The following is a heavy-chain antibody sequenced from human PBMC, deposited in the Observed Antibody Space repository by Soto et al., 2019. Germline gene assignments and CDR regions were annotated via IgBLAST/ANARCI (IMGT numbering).Heavy chain of an antibody. V-gene: IGHV4-30-4*01. D-gene: IGHD3-22*01. CDR3: ARGSVTMIVVGCCAFDI. CDR1: GGSISSGDYY. Sequence: PSETLSLTCTVSGGSISSGDYYWSWIRQPPGKGLEWIGYIYYSGSTYYNPSLKSRVTISVDTSKNQFSLKLSSVTAADTAVYYCARGSVTMIVVGCCAFDIWGQGTMVTVSS. CDR2: IYYSGST. J-gene: IGHJ3*02.